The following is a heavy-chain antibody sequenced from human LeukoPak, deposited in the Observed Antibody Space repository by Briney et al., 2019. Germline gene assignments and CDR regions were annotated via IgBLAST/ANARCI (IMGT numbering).Heavy chain of an antibody. CDR2: MYLGNSDT. V-gene: IGHV5-51*01. J-gene: IGHJ6*02. CDR3: TRREYGMDV. Sequence: GESLKISCQGSGYKFDTFWIGWVRQMPGKGLEWMGIMYLGNSDTRYSPSSQGQVTISADKFTGTAYLQWGGLEASDTAMYYCTRREYGMDVWGQGTMVTVSS. CDR1: GYKFDTFW.